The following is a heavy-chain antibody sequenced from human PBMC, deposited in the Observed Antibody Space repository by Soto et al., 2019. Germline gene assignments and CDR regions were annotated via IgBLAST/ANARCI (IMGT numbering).Heavy chain of an antibody. J-gene: IGHJ4*02. Sequence: PRGSLRLSCAASGFTFSSYAMSWVRQAPGKGLEWVSAISGSGGSTYYADSVKGRSTISRDNSKNTLYLQMNSLRAEDTAVYHCAKARGSSWQNDFDYWGQGTLVTVSS. D-gene: IGHD6-13*01. CDR1: GFTFSSYA. V-gene: IGHV3-23*01. CDR2: ISGSGGST. CDR3: AKARGSSWQNDFDY.